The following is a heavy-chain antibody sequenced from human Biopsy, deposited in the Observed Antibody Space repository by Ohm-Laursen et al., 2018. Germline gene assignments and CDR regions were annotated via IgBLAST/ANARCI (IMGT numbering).Heavy chain of an antibody. D-gene: IGHD6-19*01. Sequence: PGTLSLTCTVSGDSLSSGPDNWSWIRQSPGQGLEYIGFIYSGGNTNYNPSLKNRVTMSVDTSKNQFYLKLYSVTAADTAVYYCARGRRTSGWPYFDNWGQGALVIVSP. CDR1: GDSLSSGPDN. CDR2: IYSGGNT. J-gene: IGHJ4*02. V-gene: IGHV4-61*01. CDR3: ARGRRTSGWPYFDN.